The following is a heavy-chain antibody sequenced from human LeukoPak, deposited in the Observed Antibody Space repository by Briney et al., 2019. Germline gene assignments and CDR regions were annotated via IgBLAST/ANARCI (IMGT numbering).Heavy chain of an antibody. D-gene: IGHD6-13*01. J-gene: IGHJ4*02. CDR1: GGSISRYY. V-gene: IGHV4-59*08. Sequence: SETLSLTCTVSGGSISRYYWSWIRQPPGKGLEWIGYIYYSGSTNYNPSLKSRVTISVDTSKNQFSLKLSSVTAADTGVYYCASGAYSSRWYYFDYWGQGTLVTVSS. CDR3: ASGAYSSRWYYFDY. CDR2: IYYSGST.